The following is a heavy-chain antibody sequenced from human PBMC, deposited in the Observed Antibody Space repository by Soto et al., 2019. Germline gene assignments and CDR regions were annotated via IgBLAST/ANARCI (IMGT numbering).Heavy chain of an antibody. CDR1: GYTFTSYY. CDR3: ASPWGNSPRYYHGMDV. D-gene: IGHD7-27*01. CDR2: MNPSGGRT. V-gene: IGHV1-46*01. J-gene: IGHJ6*02. Sequence: QVQLVQSGAEVKKPGASVKVSCKTSGYTFTSYYIHWVRQAPGQGPEWMGIMNPSGGRTSYAQKFQGRVTMTTDTSTSTVYMELCSLRSEDTAVYYCASPWGNSPRYYHGMDVWGQGTTVTVSS.